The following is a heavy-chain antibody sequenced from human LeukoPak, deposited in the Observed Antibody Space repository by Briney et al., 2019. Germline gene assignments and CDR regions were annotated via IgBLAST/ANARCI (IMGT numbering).Heavy chain of an antibody. J-gene: IGHJ4*02. CDR3: ARSADRSGYFREITLYYFDY. CDR1: GFTFSDFY. CDR2: ISNRGTTI. Sequence: GGSLRLSCAASGFTFSDFYMTWIRQAPGKGLEWVSYISNRGTTIHYADSVRGRFTISRDNAKKSLYLQMKGLRAEDTAVYYCARSADRSGYFREITLYYFDYWGQGTLVTVSS. D-gene: IGHD3-22*01. V-gene: IGHV3-11*01.